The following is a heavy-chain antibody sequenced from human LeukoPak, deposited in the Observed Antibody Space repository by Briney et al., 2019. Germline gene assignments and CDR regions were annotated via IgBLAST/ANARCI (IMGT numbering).Heavy chain of an antibody. CDR3: ARGDTAMVPWGAFDI. CDR2: IHHSGST. CDR1: GGSISSYY. V-gene: IGHV4-59*01. J-gene: IGHJ3*02. Sequence: PSETLSLTCTVSGGSISSYYWSWIRQPPGKGLEWIGYIHHSGSTNYNPSLKSRVTISLDTSKNQFSLRLSSVTAADTAVYYCARGDTAMVPWGAFDIWGQGTMVTVSS. D-gene: IGHD5-18*01.